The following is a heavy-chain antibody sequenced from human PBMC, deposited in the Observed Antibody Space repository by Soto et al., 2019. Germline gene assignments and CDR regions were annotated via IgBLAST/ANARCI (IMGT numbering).Heavy chain of an antibody. V-gene: IGHV3-21*04. CDR1: GFTFISHT. Sequence: EVQLVESGGGLVKPGGSLRLSCAVSGFTFISHTLNWVRQAPGKGLEWVSSISGSGSPYYAASVKGRFTISRDNAQNSLYLQLSSLRAEDTAVYYCSREVRPVFRREYDYWGQGTLVTVSS. CDR3: SREVRPVFRREYDY. J-gene: IGHJ4*02. CDR2: ISGSGSP.